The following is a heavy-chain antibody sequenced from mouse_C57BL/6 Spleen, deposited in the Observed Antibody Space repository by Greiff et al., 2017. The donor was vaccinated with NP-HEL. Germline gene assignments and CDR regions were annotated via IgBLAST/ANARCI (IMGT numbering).Heavy chain of an antibody. CDR2: IHPNSGST. J-gene: IGHJ1*03. V-gene: IGHV1-64*01. CDR1: GYTFTSYW. Sequence: QVQLKQSGAELVKPGASVKLSCKASGYTFTSYWMHWVKQRPGQGLEWIGMIHPNSGSTNYNEKFKSKATLTVDKSSSTAYMQLSSLTSEDSAVYYCARGYYGSSRGYFDVWGTGTTVTVSS. D-gene: IGHD1-1*01. CDR3: ARGYYGSSRGYFDV.